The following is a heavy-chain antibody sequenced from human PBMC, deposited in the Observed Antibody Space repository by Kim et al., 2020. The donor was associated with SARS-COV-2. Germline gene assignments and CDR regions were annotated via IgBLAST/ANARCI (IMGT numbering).Heavy chain of an antibody. J-gene: IGHJ4*02. D-gene: IGHD2-15*01. CDR3: ARDTLDREYCSLGSCHRLDS. V-gene: IGHV6-1*01. CDR1: GDSVSSNIAV. CDR2: IYYRSKWNY. Sequence: SQTLSLTCVISGDSVSSNIAVWNWIRQSPSRGLEWLGRIYYRSKWNYEYTVSVKSRITINADTSKNQFSLQLNSVTPEDTAIYYCARDTLDREYCSLGSCHRLDSWGQGTQVTVSS.